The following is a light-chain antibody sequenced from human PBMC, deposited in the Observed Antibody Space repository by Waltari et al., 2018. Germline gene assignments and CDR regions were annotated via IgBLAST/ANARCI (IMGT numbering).Light chain of an antibody. CDR3: ATWDDRLTGVV. V-gene: IGLV1-44*01. CDR1: NSNIGSNV. J-gene: IGLJ2*01. Sequence: QSALTQPPSASGTPGQTVTIFCSGGNSNIGSNVDNWYQQVPGTAPKPLIYSNTYRPSGLPDRFSGSKSGTSASLAISGLQSDDEGDYYCATWDDRLTGVVFGGGTQVTVL. CDR2: SNT.